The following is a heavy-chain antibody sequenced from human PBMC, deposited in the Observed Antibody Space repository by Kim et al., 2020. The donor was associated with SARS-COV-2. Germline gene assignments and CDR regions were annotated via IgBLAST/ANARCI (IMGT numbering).Heavy chain of an antibody. V-gene: IGHV4-34*01. CDR1: GGSFSGYY. D-gene: IGHD6-13*01. CDR3: ARGSYSSSWYVRGIDY. J-gene: IGHJ4*02. Sequence: SETLSLTCAAYGGSFSGYYWSWIRQPPGKGLEWIGEINHSGSTNYNPPLKSRVTISVDTSKNQFSLKLSSVTAADTAVYYCARGSYSSSWYVRGIDYWGQGTLVTVSS. CDR2: INHSGST.